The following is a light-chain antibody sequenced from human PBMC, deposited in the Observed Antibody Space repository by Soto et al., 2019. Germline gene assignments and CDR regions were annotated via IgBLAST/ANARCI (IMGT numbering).Light chain of an antibody. J-gene: IGLJ2*01. CDR3: SSTDNTGLI. CDR2: EDS. CDR1: ALPKIY. Sequence: SYELIQPPSVSVSPGQTARITCSGDALPKIYAYWYQQKSGQAPVLVIYEDSKRPSGIPERFSASTSGTMATLTISGAQVEDEADYYCSSTDNTGLIFGGGSKLTVL. V-gene: IGLV3-10*01.